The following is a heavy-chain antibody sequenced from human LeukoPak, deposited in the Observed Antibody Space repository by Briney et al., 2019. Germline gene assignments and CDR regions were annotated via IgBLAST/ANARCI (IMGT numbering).Heavy chain of an antibody. V-gene: IGHV3-74*01. CDR2: INSDGSST. Sequence: GSLRLSCAASGFTFSSYWMHWVRQAPGKGLVWVSRINSDGSSTSYADSVKGRFTISRDNAKNTLYLQMNSLRAEDTAVYYCARVPADHVYYYYYYMDVWGKGTTVTVSS. J-gene: IGHJ6*03. D-gene: IGHD2-2*01. CDR1: GFTFSSYW. CDR3: ARVPADHVYYYYYYMDV.